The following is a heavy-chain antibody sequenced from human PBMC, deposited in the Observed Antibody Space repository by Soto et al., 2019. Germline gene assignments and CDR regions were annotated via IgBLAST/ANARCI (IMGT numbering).Heavy chain of an antibody. CDR3: ARGGDTSGSWPRY. Sequence: GGSLRLSCAGSGFTFSTFSMTWVRQVPGKGLEWVSSISSSSTYIYYADSVKGRFTISRDDAKNSLFLQMSTLRVEDTAMYYCARGGDTSGSWPRYWGQGTLVTVSS. CDR1: GFTFSTFS. V-gene: IGHV3-21*03. J-gene: IGHJ4*02. D-gene: IGHD3-22*01. CDR2: ISSSSTYI.